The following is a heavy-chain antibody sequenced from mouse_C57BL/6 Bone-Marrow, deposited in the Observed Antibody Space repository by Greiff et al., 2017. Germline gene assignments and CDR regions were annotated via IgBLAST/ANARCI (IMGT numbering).Heavy chain of an antibody. J-gene: IGHJ4*01. CDR2: ISYDGSN. D-gene: IGHD2-10*01. Sequence: EVKLQESGPGLVKPSQSLSLTCSVTGYSITSGYYWNWIRQFPGNKLEWMGYISYDGSNNYNPSLKNRISITRDTSKNQFFLKLNSVTTEDTATYYCALSYYGNYVDYAMDYWGQGTSVTVSS. CDR3: ALSYYGNYVDYAMDY. CDR1: GYSITSGYY. V-gene: IGHV3-6*01.